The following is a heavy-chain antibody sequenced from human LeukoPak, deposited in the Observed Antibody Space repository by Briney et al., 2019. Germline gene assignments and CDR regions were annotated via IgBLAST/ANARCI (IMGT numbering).Heavy chain of an antibody. Sequence: HSGGSLRLSCAASGFTFSSYAMSWVRQAPGKGLEWVSAISCSGGSTYYADSVKGRFTISRDNAKNSLYLQMNSLRAEDTAVYYCARDPQAGQWLLRQAGLFDYWGQGTLVTVSS. D-gene: IGHD6-19*01. CDR2: ISCSGGST. J-gene: IGHJ4*02. V-gene: IGHV3-23*01. CDR3: ARDPQAGQWLLRQAGLFDY. CDR1: GFTFSSYA.